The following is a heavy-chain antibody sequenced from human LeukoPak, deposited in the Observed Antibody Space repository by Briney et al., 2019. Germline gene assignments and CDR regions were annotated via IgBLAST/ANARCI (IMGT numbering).Heavy chain of an antibody. CDR1: GFTFSSYG. CDR3: AKGDMVRGVIDY. CDR2: ISYDGSNK. D-gene: IGHD3-10*01. Sequence: GGSLRLSCAASGFTFSSYGMHWVRQAPGKGLEWVAAISYDGSNKYYADSVKGRFTISRDNSKNTLYLQMNSLRAEDTAVYYCAKGDMVRGVIDYWGQGTLVTVSS. V-gene: IGHV3-30*18. J-gene: IGHJ4*02.